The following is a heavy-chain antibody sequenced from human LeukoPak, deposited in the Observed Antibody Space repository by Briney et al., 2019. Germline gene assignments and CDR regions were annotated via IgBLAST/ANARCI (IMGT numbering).Heavy chain of an antibody. D-gene: IGHD6-13*01. CDR1: GDSVSSNSAA. Sequence: SQTLSLTCAISGDSVSSNSAAWNWIRQSPSRGLEWLGRTYRTSRWYNDYAVSVKSRITINPDTSKNQFSLQLSSVTPEDTTVYYCARDLPPGAAGVTGPFDYWGQGTLVTVSA. CDR3: ARDLPPGAAGVTGPFDY. V-gene: IGHV6-1*01. CDR2: TYRTSRWYN. J-gene: IGHJ4*02.